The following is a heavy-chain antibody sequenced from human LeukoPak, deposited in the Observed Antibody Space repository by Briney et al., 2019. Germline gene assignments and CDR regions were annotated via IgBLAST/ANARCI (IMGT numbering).Heavy chain of an antibody. J-gene: IGHJ4*02. CDR3: ARVSGAGGVGAVVPAAIGGFDY. D-gene: IGHD2-2*01. Sequence: SETLSLTCTVSGGSISSSSYYWGWIRQPPGKGLEWIGSIYYSGSTYYNPSLKSRVTISVDTSKNQFSLKLSSVTAADTAVYYCARVSGAGGVGAVVPAAIGGFDYWGQGTLVTVSS. CDR1: GGSISSSSYY. CDR2: IYYSGST. V-gene: IGHV4-39*07.